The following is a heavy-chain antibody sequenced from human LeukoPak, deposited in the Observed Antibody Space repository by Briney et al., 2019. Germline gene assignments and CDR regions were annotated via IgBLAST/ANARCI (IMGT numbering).Heavy chain of an antibody. J-gene: IGHJ4*02. CDR3: ARDVDTSMAYYFDC. V-gene: IGHV1-18*01. CDR1: GYTFTSYG. D-gene: IGHD5-18*01. CDR2: ISAYNGNT. Sequence: ASVKVSCKASGYTFTSYGISWVRQAPGQGFEWMGWISAYNGNTNYAQRVQGRVTMATDTSTSTAYMELRSLRPDDTAVYYCARDVDTSMAYYFDCRGQGTLVTVSS.